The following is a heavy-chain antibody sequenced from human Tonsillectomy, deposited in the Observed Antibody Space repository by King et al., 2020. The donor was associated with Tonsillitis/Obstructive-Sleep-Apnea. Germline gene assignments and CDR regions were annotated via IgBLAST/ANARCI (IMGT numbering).Heavy chain of an antibody. V-gene: IGHV3-23*04. CDR2: ISGIDSST. CDR1: GFTFSSYA. D-gene: IGHD6-19*01. Sequence: VQLVESGGGLVQPGGSLRLSCAASGFTFSSYALTWVRQAPGKGLEWVSSISGIDSSTYYADSVKGRFTISRDNSKNTLFLQMNSLRAEDTAVYYCAKGASRAVDFDCWGQGTLVTVSS. CDR3: AKGASRAVDFDC. J-gene: IGHJ4*02.